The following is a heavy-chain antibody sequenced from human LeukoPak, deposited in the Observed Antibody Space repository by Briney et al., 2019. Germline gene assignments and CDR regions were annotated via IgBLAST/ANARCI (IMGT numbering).Heavy chain of an antibody. D-gene: IGHD2-8*01. V-gene: IGHV3-21*01. Sequence: PGGSLRLSCAASGFTFSTHSMNWVRQAPGKGLEWVSSISSSSDYIYYADSVTGRFTISRDNAKNSLYLQMNSLRAEDTAVYYCARQSAQWAYYYMDVWGKGTAVTVSS. J-gene: IGHJ6*03. CDR3: ARQSAQWAYYYMDV. CDR1: GFTFSTHS. CDR2: ISSSSDYI.